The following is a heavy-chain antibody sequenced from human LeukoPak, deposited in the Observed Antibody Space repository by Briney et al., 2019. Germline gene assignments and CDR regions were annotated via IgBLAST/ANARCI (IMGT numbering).Heavy chain of an antibody. D-gene: IGHD6-19*01. Sequence: PSETLSLTCTVSGGSINGYYWSWIRQPPGKGLEWIGYIYYSGSTNYNPSLKSRVTISVDTSKNQFSLKLSSVTAADPAVYYCAGDQSAVAGDEGYIFDYWGQGTLVNVSS. CDR2: IYYSGST. CDR3: AGDQSAVAGDEGYIFDY. V-gene: IGHV4-59*01. J-gene: IGHJ4*02. CDR1: GGSINGYY.